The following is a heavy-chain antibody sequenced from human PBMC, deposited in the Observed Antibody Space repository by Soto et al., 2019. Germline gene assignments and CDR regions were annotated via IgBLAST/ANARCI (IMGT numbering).Heavy chain of an antibody. J-gene: IGHJ6*02. CDR3: GIARYDRRYLYCGMDI. Sequence: QVQLVQSGAEVKKPGSSVKVSCKASGDTFSSYTISWVRQAPGQGLEWMGRTIPVLAITDYARKLQGRVTINADTSTSTVYMELSSLRSEDTAMYYCGIARYDRRYLYCGMDILGQWTTVTVSS. CDR1: GDTFSSYT. CDR2: TIPVLAIT. V-gene: IGHV1-69*02. D-gene: IGHD3-22*01.